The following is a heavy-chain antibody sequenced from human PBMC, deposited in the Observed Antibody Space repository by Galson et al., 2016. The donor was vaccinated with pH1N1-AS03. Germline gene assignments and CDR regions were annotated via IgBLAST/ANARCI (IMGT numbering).Heavy chain of an antibody. CDR3: ARVHVLKGFEY. Sequence: SLRLSCAASGFTFSRFWLNWVRQTPGKGLEWVANIKQDGSEKYYVDSVKGRFTISKDNAKDSLFLQMNSLRAEDTAVYYCARVHVLKGFEYWGQGTLVTVSS. J-gene: IGHJ4*02. CDR2: IKQDGSEK. D-gene: IGHD5/OR15-5a*01. V-gene: IGHV3-7*01. CDR1: GFTFSRFW.